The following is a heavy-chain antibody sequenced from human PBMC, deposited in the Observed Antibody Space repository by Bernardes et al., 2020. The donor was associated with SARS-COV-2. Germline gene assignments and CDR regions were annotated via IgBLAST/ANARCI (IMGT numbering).Heavy chain of an antibody. V-gene: IGHV1-18*01. D-gene: IGHD3-10*01. CDR1: GYTFSSYG. CDR3: ATIIRGVVGEY. Sequence: ASVKVSCKASGYTFSSYGICWVRQPPGQGLEWMGSINIYNGKTDYAQNVQGRVTMTTDTSTSTAYMELRSLTSDDTAVYYCATIIRGVVGEYWGQGTLVTDPS. J-gene: IGHJ4*02. CDR2: INIYNGKT.